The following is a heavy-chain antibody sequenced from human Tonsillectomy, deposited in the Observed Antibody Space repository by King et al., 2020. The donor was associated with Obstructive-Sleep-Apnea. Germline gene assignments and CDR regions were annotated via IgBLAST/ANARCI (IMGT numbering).Heavy chain of an antibody. J-gene: IGHJ4*02. V-gene: IGHV3-9*01. CDR3: AKESAVPAALDY. CDR1: GFIFDDYV. D-gene: IGHD2-2*01. Sequence: VQLVESGGGLVQSGRSLRLSCAASGFIFDDYVMHWVRQAPGKGLEWVSGISWNCGSIDYADSVKGRFTISRDNAENSLYLQMNSLRAEDTAFYYCAKESAVPAALDYWGQGILVIVSS. CDR2: ISWNCGSI.